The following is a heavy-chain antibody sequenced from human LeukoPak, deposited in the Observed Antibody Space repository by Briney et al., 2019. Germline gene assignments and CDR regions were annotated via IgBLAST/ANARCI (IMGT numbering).Heavy chain of an antibody. CDR1: GFTFSSYG. D-gene: IGHD1-1*01. V-gene: IGHV3-7*01. J-gene: IGHJ4*02. Sequence: GGSLRLSCAASGFTFSSYGMHWVRQAPGKGLEWVANIKQDGSEKYYVDSVKGRFTISRDNAKNSLYLQMNSLRAEDTAVYYCAREYIISRYFDYWGQGTLVTVSS. CDR2: IKQDGSEK. CDR3: AREYIISRYFDY.